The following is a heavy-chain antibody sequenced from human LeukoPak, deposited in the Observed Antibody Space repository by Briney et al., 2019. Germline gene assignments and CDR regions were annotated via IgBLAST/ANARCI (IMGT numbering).Heavy chain of an antibody. D-gene: IGHD4-17*01. CDR3: ARDVHYGDYSSGY. J-gene: IGHJ4*02. Sequence: VASVKVSCKASGGTFSSYAISWVRQAPGQGLEWMGGIIPIFGTANYAQKFQGRVTITADESTSTAYMELSSLRSEDTAVYYCARDVHYGDYSSGYWGQGTLVTVSS. V-gene: IGHV1-69*13. CDR2: IIPIFGTA. CDR1: GGTFSSYA.